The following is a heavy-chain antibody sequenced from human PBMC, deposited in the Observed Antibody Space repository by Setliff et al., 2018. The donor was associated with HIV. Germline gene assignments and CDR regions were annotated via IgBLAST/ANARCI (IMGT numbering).Heavy chain of an antibody. Sequence: SLRLSCAASGFTFDDYAMHWVRQAPGKGLEWVSGISWNSGSIGYADSVKGRFTISRDNAKNSLYLQMNSLRAEDTALYYCAKANWAEMATISEYFDYWGQGTLVTVSS. CDR2: ISWNSGSI. V-gene: IGHV3-9*01. J-gene: IGHJ4*02. CDR3: AKANWAEMATISEYFDY. D-gene: IGHD5-12*01. CDR1: GFTFDDYA.